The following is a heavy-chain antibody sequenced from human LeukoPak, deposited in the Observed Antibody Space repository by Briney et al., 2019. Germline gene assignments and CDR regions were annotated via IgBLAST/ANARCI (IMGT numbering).Heavy chain of an antibody. Sequence: PGGSLRVSCAASGFTFDDYGMSWVRQVPGKGLEWVSGINWNGGSTDYADSVKGRFTISRDSAKNSVYLQMNSLRAEDTAVYYCARGVMVRGVMVPWFDPWGQGTLVTVSS. V-gene: IGHV3-20*04. D-gene: IGHD3-10*01. J-gene: IGHJ5*02. CDR3: ARGVMVRGVMVPWFDP. CDR2: INWNGGST. CDR1: GFTFDDYG.